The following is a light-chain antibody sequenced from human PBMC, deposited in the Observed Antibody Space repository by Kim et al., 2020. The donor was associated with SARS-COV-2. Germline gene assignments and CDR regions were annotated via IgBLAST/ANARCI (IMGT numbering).Light chain of an antibody. CDR2: DVT. V-gene: IGLV2-14*03. J-gene: IGLJ2*01. CDR3: SSYTSTRTVV. CDR1: SSDVGSHDY. Sequence: RPITISCTGTSSDVGSHDYVSWYQQHPGKAPRLMIYDVTSRPSGISNRFSGSKSGNTASLTISGLQAEDEAHYYCSSYTSTRTVVFGGGTQLTVL.